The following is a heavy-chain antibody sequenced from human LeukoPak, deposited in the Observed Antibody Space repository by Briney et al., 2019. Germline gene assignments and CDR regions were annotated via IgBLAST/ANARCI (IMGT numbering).Heavy chain of an antibody. CDR1: GFTFSNFP. D-gene: IGHD3-22*01. CDR3: AKVPGHDSSGYYYYGMDV. J-gene: IGHJ6*02. V-gene: IGHV3-23*01. Sequence: PGGSLRLSCAASGFTFSNFPMTWVRQAPGKGLEAFSSISGSGGDTYYKDSVKGRFTISRDNSKNTLYLQMNSLRAEDTAVYYCAKVPGHDSSGYYYYGMDVWGQGTTVTVSS. CDR2: ISGSGGDT.